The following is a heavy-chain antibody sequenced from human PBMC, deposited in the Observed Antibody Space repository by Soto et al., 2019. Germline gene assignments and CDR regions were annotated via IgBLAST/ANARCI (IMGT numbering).Heavy chain of an antibody. Sequence: SETLSLTCTVSGGSISSYYWSGIRQPPGKGLEWIGYIYYSGSTNYNPSLKSRVTISVDTSKNQFSLKLSSVTAADTAVYYCARRYGGTFDYWGQGTLVTVSS. CDR1: GGSISSYY. CDR3: ARRYGGTFDY. CDR2: IYYSGST. D-gene: IGHD2-15*01. V-gene: IGHV4-59*08. J-gene: IGHJ4*02.